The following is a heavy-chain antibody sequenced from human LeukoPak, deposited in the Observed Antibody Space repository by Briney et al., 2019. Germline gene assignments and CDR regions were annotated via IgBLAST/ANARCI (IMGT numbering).Heavy chain of an antibody. CDR3: ARGRTFDN. CDR2: IYYSGST. J-gene: IGHJ4*02. V-gene: IGHV4-59*01. Sequence: SETLSLTCTVSGGSISSYYWSWIRQPPGKELEWIGYIYYSGSTKYNPSLKSRVTISVDTSKNQFSLRLSSVTAADTAVYYCARGRTFDNWGQGTLVTVSS. CDR1: GGSISSYY.